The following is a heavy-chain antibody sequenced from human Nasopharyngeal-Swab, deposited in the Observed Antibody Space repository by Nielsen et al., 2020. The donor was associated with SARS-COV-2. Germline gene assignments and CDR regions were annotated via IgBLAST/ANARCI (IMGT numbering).Heavy chain of an antibody. CDR2: IGGSGVKI. CDR1: GFTFSTA. V-gene: IGHV3-23*01. CDR3: ARFLQHPRGPNDY. D-gene: IGHD4-11*01. Sequence: GESLKISCAASGFTFSTAMSWVRQAPGKGLECVSGIGGSGVKIYYAESVKGRFTISRDNSKNTLYLQMNSLRAEDTAVYYCARFLQHPRGPNDYWGQGTLVTVSS. J-gene: IGHJ4*02.